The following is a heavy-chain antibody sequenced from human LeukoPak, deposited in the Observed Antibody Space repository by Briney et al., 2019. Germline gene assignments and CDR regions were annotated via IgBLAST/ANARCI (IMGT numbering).Heavy chain of an antibody. CDR1: GGSFSGYH. V-gene: IGHV4-34*01. J-gene: IGHJ4*02. Sequence: SETLSLTCAVYGGSFSGYHWSWIRQPPGKGLEWIGEINHSGSTNYNPSLKSRVTISVDTSKNQFSLKLSSVTAADTAVYYCASGYSSSWYTEKRSFDYWGQGTLATVSS. CDR3: ASGYSSSWYTEKRSFDY. D-gene: IGHD6-13*01. CDR2: INHSGST.